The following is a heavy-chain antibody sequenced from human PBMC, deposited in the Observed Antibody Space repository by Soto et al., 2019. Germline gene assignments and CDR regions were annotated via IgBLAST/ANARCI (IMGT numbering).Heavy chain of an antibody. D-gene: IGHD2-2*01. V-gene: IGHV1-46*01. Sequence: ASVKVSCKASGYPFTSYYMHWLRQAPGQGLEWMGVLNPTGGSTTYAQNFQGRVTMTRDTSTSTVYVELSSLRSGDTAVYYCAREVVVVQGDHSTFYQGMDVWGQGTTVTVSS. CDR3: AREVVVVQGDHSTFYQGMDV. J-gene: IGHJ6*02. CDR2: LNPTGGST. CDR1: GYPFTSYY.